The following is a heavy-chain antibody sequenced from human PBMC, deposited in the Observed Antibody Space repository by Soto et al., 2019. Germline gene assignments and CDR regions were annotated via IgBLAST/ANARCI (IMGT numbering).Heavy chain of an antibody. J-gene: IGHJ5*02. D-gene: IGHD2-2*01. CDR2: MNPNSGNT. V-gene: IGHV1-8*01. CDR3: AKDNCISTSCYRLYNWFDP. Sequence: ASVKVSCKASGYTFTSYDINWVRQATGQGLEWMGWMNPNSGNTGYAQKFQGRVTMTRNTSISTAYMELSSLRAEGTAVYYCAKDNCISTSCYRLYNWFDPWGQGTLVTVSS. CDR1: GYTFTSYD.